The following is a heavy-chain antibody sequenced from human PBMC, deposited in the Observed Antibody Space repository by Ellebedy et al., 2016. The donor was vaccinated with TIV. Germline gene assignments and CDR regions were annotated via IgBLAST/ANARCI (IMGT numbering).Heavy chain of an antibody. CDR1: GFTFSSYA. CDR3: ARDREGWETDAFDI. Sequence: GGSLRLXXTASGFTFSSYAMTWVRQAPGEGLEWVSSLTRSGDNTYYAESVKGRFTISRDKAKNTLYLHMNSLRAEDTAVYFCARDREGWETDAFDIWGQGTMVTVSS. D-gene: IGHD1-26*01. CDR2: LTRSGDNT. J-gene: IGHJ3*02. V-gene: IGHV3-23*01.